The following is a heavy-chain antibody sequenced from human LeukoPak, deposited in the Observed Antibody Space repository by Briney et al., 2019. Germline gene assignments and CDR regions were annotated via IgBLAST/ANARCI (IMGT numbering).Heavy chain of an antibody. D-gene: IGHD3-10*01. CDR1: GFTFSSYA. V-gene: IGHV3-23*01. Sequence: PGGSLRLSCAASGFTFSSYAMSWVRQAPGKGLEWVSAISGSGGSTYYADSVKGRFTISRDNSKNTLYLQMNSLRAEDTAVYYCAKNPMVLGVIGPGYYFDYWGQGTLVTVSS. CDR2: ISGSGGST. J-gene: IGHJ4*02. CDR3: AKNPMVLGVIGPGYYFDY.